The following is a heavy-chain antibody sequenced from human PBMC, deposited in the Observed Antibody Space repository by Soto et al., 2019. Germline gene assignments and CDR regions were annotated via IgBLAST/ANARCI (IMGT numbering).Heavy chain of an antibody. D-gene: IGHD6-13*01. Sequence: GGSLRLSCAASGFTFSSYAMSWVRQAPGKGLEWVSAISGSGGSTYYADSVKGRFTISRDNSKNTLYLQMNSLRAEDTAVYYCAKQQQLGSPYYYYGMDVWGQRTTVTVSS. CDR2: ISGSGGST. J-gene: IGHJ6*02. CDR1: GFTFSSYA. V-gene: IGHV3-23*01. CDR3: AKQQQLGSPYYYYGMDV.